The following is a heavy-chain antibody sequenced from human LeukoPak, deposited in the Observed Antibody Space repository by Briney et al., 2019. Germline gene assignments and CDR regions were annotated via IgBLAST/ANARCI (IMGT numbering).Heavy chain of an antibody. CDR1: GFTFSTYV. CDR3: SKDPNGDYVGAFDA. D-gene: IGHD4-17*01. J-gene: IGHJ3*01. V-gene: IGHV3-30*18. CDR2: ISYHGSSQ. Sequence: GGSLRLSCAASGFTFSTYVMHWVRQAPGKGLEWVAVISYHGSSQYYADSVKGRFTISRDNSKNTVYLQMNSLRAEDTALYYCSKDPNGDYVGAFDAWGQGTMVTVSS.